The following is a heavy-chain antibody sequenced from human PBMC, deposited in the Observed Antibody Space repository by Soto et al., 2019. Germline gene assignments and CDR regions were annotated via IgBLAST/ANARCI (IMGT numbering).Heavy chain of an antibody. CDR2: ISAYNGNT. CDR1: GYTFTSYG. CDR3: ARESGTYYCSSTSCLDY. J-gene: IGHJ4*02. D-gene: IGHD2-2*01. V-gene: IGHV1-18*01. Sequence: ASVKVSCKASGYTFTSYGISWVRRAPGQGLEWMGWISAYNGNTNYAQKLQGRVTMTTDTSTSTAYMELRSLRSDDTAVYYCARESGTYYCSSTSCLDYWGQGTLVTVSS.